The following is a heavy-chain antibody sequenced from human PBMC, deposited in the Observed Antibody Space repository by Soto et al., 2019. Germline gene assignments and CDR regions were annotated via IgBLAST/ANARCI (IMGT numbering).Heavy chain of an antibody. CDR1: GFTFSSYA. V-gene: IGHV3-23*01. J-gene: IGHJ6*02. Sequence: LRLSCAASGFTFSSYAMSWVRQAPGKGLEWVSAISGSGGSIYYADSVKGRFTISRDNSKNTLYLQMNSLRAEDTAVYYCAKWGYCSSTSCINYYGMDVWGQGTTVTVSS. CDR2: ISGSGGSI. CDR3: AKWGYCSSTSCINYYGMDV. D-gene: IGHD2-2*01.